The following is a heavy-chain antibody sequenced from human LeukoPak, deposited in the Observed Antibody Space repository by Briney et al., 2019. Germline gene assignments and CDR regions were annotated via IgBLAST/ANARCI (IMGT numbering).Heavy chain of an antibody. CDR1: GFTFSSYS. CDR2: ISSSSSYI. Sequence: PGGSLRLSCAASGFTFSSYSMNWVRQAPGKGLEWVSSISSSSSYIYYADSVKGRFTISRGNAKNSLYLQMNSLRAEDTAVYYCARGGVAAAGDDWFDPWGQGTLVTVSS. CDR3: ARGGVAAAGDDWFDP. D-gene: IGHD6-13*01. J-gene: IGHJ5*02. V-gene: IGHV3-21*01.